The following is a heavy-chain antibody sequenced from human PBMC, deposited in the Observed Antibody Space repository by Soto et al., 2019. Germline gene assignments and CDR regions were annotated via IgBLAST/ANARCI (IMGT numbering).Heavy chain of an antibody. V-gene: IGHV4-59*01. CDR3: ARAGRDGYNFDY. CDR2: IYYSGST. D-gene: IGHD5-12*01. J-gene: IGHJ4*02. CDR1: GGSISSYY. Sequence: SETLSLTCTVSGGSISSYYWSWIRQPPGKGLEWIGYIYYSGSTNYNPSLKSRVTISVDTSKNQFSLKLSSVTAADTAVYYCARAGRDGYNFDYWGQGTLVTVSS.